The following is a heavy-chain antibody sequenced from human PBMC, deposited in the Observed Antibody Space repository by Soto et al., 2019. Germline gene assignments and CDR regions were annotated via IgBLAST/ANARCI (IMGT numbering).Heavy chain of an antibody. CDR1: GFIFSSYW. D-gene: IGHD2-2*02. J-gene: IGHJ6*02. CDR2: LHSDGSTT. CDR3: ARELPTTIRGGYYYSYGMDV. V-gene: IGHV3-74*03. Sequence: GGSLRLSCAASGFIFSSYWMHWVRQAPGKGLVWVSRLHSDGSTTTYADSVKGRFTISRDNAKNTLYLQMNSLRAEDTAVYYCARELPTTIRGGYYYSYGMDVWGQGTTVTVSS.